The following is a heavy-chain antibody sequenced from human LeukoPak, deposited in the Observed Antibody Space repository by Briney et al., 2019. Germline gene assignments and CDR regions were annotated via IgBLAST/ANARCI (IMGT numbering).Heavy chain of an antibody. Sequence: SETLSLTCTVSGGSISSGSYYWDWIRQPPGKGLEWIGDIYSSGKTNYNPSLRSRVTMSIDPSKNQFSLNLNSVTAADTAVYYCARQIGVSGDYYDWFDPWGQGTLVTVSS. J-gene: IGHJ5*02. CDR2: IYSSGKT. CDR1: GGSISSGSYY. V-gene: IGHV4-39*01. D-gene: IGHD4-17*01. CDR3: ARQIGVSGDYYDWFDP.